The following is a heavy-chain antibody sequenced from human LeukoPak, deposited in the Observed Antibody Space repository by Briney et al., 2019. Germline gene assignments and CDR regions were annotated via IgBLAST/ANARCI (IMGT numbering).Heavy chain of an antibody. Sequence: SVKVSCKASGGTFSSYAISWVRQAPGQGLEWMGRIIPILGIANYAQKFQGRVTITADKSTSTAYMELSSLRSDDTAVYYCARDATVTEFDYWGQGTLVTVSS. D-gene: IGHD4-17*01. CDR3: ARDATVTEFDY. V-gene: IGHV1-69*04. CDR1: GGTFSSYA. J-gene: IGHJ4*02. CDR2: IIPILGIA.